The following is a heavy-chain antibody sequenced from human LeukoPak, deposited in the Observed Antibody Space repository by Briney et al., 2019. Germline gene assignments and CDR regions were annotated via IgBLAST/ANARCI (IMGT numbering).Heavy chain of an antibody. CDR3: ARAYYYDRSGY. CDR1: GFTFSNYL. J-gene: IGHJ4*02. D-gene: IGHD3-22*01. CDR2: IEQDGSEK. Sequence: PGGSLRLSCAASGFTFSNYLMGWVRQAPGKGLEWVANIEQDGSEKYYVDSVKGRFTISRDNAKNVLSLQMNSLRVEDTAVYYCARAYYYDRSGYWGQGTLVTVSS. V-gene: IGHV3-7*04.